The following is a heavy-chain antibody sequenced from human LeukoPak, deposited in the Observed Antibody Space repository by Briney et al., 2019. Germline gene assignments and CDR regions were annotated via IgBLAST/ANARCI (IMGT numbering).Heavy chain of an antibody. V-gene: IGHV3-15*01. CDR1: GFTFSNAW. J-gene: IGHJ3*02. CDR2: IKSKTDGGTT. CDR3: TTLVVTVGIGAFDI. D-gene: IGHD2-15*01. Sequence: PGGSLRLSCAASGFTFSNAWMSWVRQAPGKGLEWVGRIKSKTDGGTTDYAAPVKGRFTISRDDSKNTLYLQMNSLKTEDTAVYYCTTLVVTVGIGAFDIWGQGTMVTVSS.